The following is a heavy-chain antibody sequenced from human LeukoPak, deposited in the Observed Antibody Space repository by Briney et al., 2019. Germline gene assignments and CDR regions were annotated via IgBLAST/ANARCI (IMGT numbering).Heavy chain of an antibody. V-gene: IGHV4-59*08. CDR2: IYYTGST. CDR3: ARQVVAVAGTGYFDY. D-gene: IGHD6-19*01. CDR1: GGSISRVY. J-gene: IGHJ4*02. Sequence: SETLSLTCSVSGGSISRVYRSWIRQPPGKGLERIGYIYYTGSTNYNPSLKSRVTMFVDMSKNQFSLRLSSVTAADTAVYFCARQVVAVAGTGYFDYWGQGTLVTVSS.